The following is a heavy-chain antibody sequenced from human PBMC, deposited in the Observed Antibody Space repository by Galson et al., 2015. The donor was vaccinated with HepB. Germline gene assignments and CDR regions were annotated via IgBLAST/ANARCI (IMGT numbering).Heavy chain of an antibody. D-gene: IGHD3-22*01. CDR3: ARDQMDQYFDTSGYYEY. V-gene: IGHV3-7*03. CDR1: GFTFSDFW. Sequence: SLRLSCAASGFTFSDFWMSWVRQAPGKGLEWVANMKEDGNEKYYMDSVKGRFTISRDNAKNALYLQMNRLRAEDTAVYYCARDQMDQYFDTSGYYEYWGQGTLVTVSS. CDR2: MKEDGNEK. J-gene: IGHJ4*02.